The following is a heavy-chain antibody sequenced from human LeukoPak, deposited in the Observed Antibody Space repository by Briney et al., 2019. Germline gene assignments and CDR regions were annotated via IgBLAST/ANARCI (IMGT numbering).Heavy chain of an antibody. D-gene: IGHD3-16*02. Sequence: PSETLSLTCAVYGGSFSGYYWSWIRQPPGKGLEWIGEINHSGSTNYNPSLKSRVTISVDTSKNQFSLKLSSVTAADTAVYYCARGTTKGYDYVWGSYRHSFDYWGQGTLVTVSS. J-gene: IGHJ4*02. CDR1: GGSFSGYY. CDR3: ARGTTKGYDYVWGSYRHSFDY. V-gene: IGHV4-34*01. CDR2: INHSGST.